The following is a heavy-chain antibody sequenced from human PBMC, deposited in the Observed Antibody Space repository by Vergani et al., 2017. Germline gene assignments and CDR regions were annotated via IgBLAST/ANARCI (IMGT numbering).Heavy chain of an antibody. CDR2: IIPILGIA. D-gene: IGHD1-26*01. CDR1: GGTFSSYT. V-gene: IGHV1-69*02. CDR3: ARQVGATIFDY. J-gene: IGHJ4*02. Sequence: QVQLVQSGAEVKKPGSSVKVSCKASGGTFSSYTISWVRQAPGQGLEWMGRIIPILGIANYAQKFQGRVTITADKSTSTAYMGLSSLRSEDTAVYYCARQVGATIFDYWGQGTLVTVSS.